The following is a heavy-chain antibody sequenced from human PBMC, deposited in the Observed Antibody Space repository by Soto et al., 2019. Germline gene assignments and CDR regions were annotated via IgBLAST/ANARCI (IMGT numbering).Heavy chain of an antibody. Sequence: ASVKVSCKASGYTFFTYDISWVRQAPGQGLEWMGWISAYNGNTNYAQKLQGRVTMTTDTSTSTAYMELRSLRSDDTAVYYCASFSNDGFDPWGQGTLVTVSS. CDR2: ISAYNGNT. CDR3: ASFSNDGFDP. J-gene: IGHJ5*02. CDR1: GYTFFTYD. V-gene: IGHV1-18*01. D-gene: IGHD1-1*01.